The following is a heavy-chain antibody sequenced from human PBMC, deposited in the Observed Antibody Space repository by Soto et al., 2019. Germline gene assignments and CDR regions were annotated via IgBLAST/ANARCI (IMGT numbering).Heavy chain of an antibody. Sequence: QVQLQESGPGLVKPSQTLSLTCTVSGGSISSGGYYWSWIRQHPGKGLEWIGYIYYSGSTYYNPSIKSRVTISVDTSKNQFSLKLSSVTAADTAVYYCARGAVAALMSWFDPWGQGTLVTVSS. CDR2: IYYSGST. J-gene: IGHJ5*02. CDR1: GGSISSGGYY. D-gene: IGHD6-19*01. V-gene: IGHV4-31*03. CDR3: ARGAVAALMSWFDP.